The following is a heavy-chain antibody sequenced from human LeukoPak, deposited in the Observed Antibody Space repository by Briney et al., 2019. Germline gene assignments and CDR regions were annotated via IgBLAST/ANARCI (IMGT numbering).Heavy chain of an antibody. CDR3: ARDGSRGAFDI. CDR2: ISGSGTTT. CDR1: GFTFSDYY. V-gene: IGHV3-11*01. J-gene: IGHJ3*02. D-gene: IGHD6-25*01. Sequence: GGSLRLSCAAPGFTFSDYYVSWIRQPPGKGLEWVSYISGSGTTTYYADSVEGRFTISRDNAKNSVYLQMNSLRGEDTAVYFCARDGSRGAFDIWGQGTMVSVSS.